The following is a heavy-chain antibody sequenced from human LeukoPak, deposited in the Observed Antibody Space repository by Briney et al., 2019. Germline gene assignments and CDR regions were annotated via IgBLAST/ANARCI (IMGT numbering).Heavy chain of an antibody. D-gene: IGHD3-10*01. Sequence: SETLSLTCAVYGGSFSGYYWSWIRQPPGKGLEWIGEINHSGSTNYNPSLKSRVTISVDTSKNQFSLKLSSVTAADTAVYYCARGSNYYDSGKGWFDPWGQGTLVTVSS. J-gene: IGHJ5*02. CDR3: ARGSNYYDSGKGWFDP. V-gene: IGHV4-34*01. CDR2: INHSGST. CDR1: GGSFSGYY.